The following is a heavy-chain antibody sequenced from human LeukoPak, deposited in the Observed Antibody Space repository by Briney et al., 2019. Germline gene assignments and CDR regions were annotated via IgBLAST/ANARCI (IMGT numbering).Heavy chain of an antibody. CDR2: INPSGGST. J-gene: IGHJ4*02. CDR1: GYTFTSYY. V-gene: IGHV1-46*01. D-gene: IGHD6-13*01. CDR3: ARGSLAAARDNYFDY. Sequence: ASVKVSCKASGYTFTSYYMHWVRQAPGQGLEWMGIINPSGGSTSYAQKFQGRVTMTRDTSTSTVYMELSSLRSEDTAVYYCARGSLAAARDNYFDYWGQGTLVTVSS.